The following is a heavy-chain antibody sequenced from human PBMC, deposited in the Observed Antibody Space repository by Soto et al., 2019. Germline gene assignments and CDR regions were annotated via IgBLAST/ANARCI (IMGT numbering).Heavy chain of an antibody. D-gene: IGHD6-19*01. V-gene: IGHV4-59*08. J-gene: IGHJ6*02. Sequence: SETLSLTCAVSGGSITSDYWNWIRQPPGKGLEWIGYIYYSGSTNYNPSLKSRVTISLDTSKNQFSLKLSSVTAADTAVYYCAGTDAAVAGLDVWGQGTKVTVSS. CDR1: GGSITSDY. CDR3: AGTDAAVAGLDV. CDR2: IYYSGST.